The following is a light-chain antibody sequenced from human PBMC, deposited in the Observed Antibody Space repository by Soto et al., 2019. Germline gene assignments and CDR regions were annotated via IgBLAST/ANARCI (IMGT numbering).Light chain of an antibody. CDR3: GTWDSSLGAVV. Sequence: QSVLTQPPAVSAAPGQKVTISCSGSSFNIGNNYVSWYQQLPGTAPKLLIYDNNERPSGIPDRFSGSKSGTSGTLGITGLQTGDEADYYCGTWDSSLGAVVFGGGTKLTVL. CDR1: SFNIGNNY. V-gene: IGLV1-51*01. J-gene: IGLJ2*01. CDR2: DNN.